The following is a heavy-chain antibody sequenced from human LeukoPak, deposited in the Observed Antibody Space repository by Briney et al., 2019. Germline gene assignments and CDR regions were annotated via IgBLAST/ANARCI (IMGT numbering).Heavy chain of an antibody. J-gene: IGHJ4*02. D-gene: IGHD6-19*01. CDR1: GYSFTSYW. CDR3: ARPIAVAGTGSFDY. CDR2: IYPGDSDT. Sequence: GPPLKISCKGSGYSFTSYWIGWVRQMPGKGLERMGIIYPGDSDTRYSPSFQGQVTISADKSISTAYLQWSSLKASDTAMYYCARPIAVAGTGSFDYWGQGTLVTVSS. V-gene: IGHV5-51*01.